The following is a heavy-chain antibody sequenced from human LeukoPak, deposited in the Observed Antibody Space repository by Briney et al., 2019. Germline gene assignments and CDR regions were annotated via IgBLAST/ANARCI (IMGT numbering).Heavy chain of an antibody. Sequence: GASVKVSCKASGYTFTSYYMHWVRQAPGQGLEWMGIINPSGGSTSYAQKFQGRVTMTRDTSTSTVYMELSSLRSEDTAVYYCARDTAVAGTTTQEGDYWGQGTLVTVSS. CDR3: ARDTAVAGTTTQEGDY. CDR2: INPSGGST. D-gene: IGHD6-19*01. J-gene: IGHJ4*02. CDR1: GYTFTSYY. V-gene: IGHV1-46*01.